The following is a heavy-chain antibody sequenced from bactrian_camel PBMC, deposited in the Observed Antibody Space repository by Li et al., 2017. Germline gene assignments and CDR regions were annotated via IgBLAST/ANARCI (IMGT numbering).Heavy chain of an antibody. V-gene: IGHV3S31*01. D-gene: IGHD7*01. J-gene: IGHJ4*01. Sequence: VQLVESGGGLVQPGGSLRLSCGASGFTFSSFPMTYVRQAPGKGPEWVSTIGSGGTSTYYADSVKGRFTISQDKGKNTVYLLMNSLKPDDSGTYYCAYESGTTPDLCRRRGPGGYFGQGTQVTVS. CDR1: GFTFSSFP. CDR2: IGSGGTST.